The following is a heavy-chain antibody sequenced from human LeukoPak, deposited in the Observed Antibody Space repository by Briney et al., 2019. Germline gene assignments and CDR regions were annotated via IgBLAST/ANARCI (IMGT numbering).Heavy chain of an antibody. CDR2: INWDGGST. V-gene: IGHV3-43*01. D-gene: IGHD5-18*01. J-gene: IGHJ4*02. CDR1: GFIFEEYT. Sequence: GGSLRLSCAASGFIFEEYTMHWVRQAPGKSLEWVSLINWDGGSTYYAGSVQGRFTISRDNNKSSLYLQMDSPTTEDTAFYYCAKGDVDSPMNFYHWGQGTLVTVSS. CDR3: AKGDVDSPMNFYH.